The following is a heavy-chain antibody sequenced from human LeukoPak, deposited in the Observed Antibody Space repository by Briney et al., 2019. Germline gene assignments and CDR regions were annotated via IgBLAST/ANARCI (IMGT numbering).Heavy chain of an antibody. CDR3: TCPVGGTAFDS. CDR1: GYTFSRQY. Sequence: ASVRVSCKAAGYTFSRQYMYFVGQAAGQGLEWMGRINPSSGNTNYAQKFQGRDTMTKDRSTSTIYMDRGRLRSVDTAVRYFTCPVGGTAFDSWGQGALVTVSS. V-gene: IGHV1-46*01. J-gene: IGHJ4*02. D-gene: IGHD3-16*01. CDR2: INPSSGNT.